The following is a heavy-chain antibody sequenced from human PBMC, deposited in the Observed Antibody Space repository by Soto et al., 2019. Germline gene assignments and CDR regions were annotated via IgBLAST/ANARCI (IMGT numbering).Heavy chain of an antibody. V-gene: IGHV3-53*01. J-gene: IGHJ6*02. CDR3: ARAYYYGMDV. CDR1: GVNSGDNY. Sequence: AVGFHRVPLGAVGVNSGDNYISRVRQAPGKGLEWVSVIYSGGSTYYADSVKGRFTISRDNSKNTLYLQMNSLRAEDTAVYYCARAYYYGMDVWGQGTTVTVSS. CDR2: IYSGGST.